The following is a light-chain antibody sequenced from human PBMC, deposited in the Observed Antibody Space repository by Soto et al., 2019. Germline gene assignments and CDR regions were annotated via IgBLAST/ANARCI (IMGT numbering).Light chain of an antibody. J-gene: IGKJ4*01. CDR3: QQYGSSPLT. CDR1: QSVSSNY. V-gene: IGKV3-20*01. Sequence: DIVLTQYPGTLSLSPGERATLSCMASQSVSSNYLAWYQQKPGQTPKVLIYRASTRATGIPDRFSGSGSGTDFTLTISRLEAEDFAVYYCQQYGSSPLTCGGGTKGGDQ. CDR2: RAS.